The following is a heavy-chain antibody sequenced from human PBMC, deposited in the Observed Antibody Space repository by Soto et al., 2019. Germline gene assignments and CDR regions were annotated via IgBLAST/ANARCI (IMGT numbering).Heavy chain of an antibody. CDR2: ISGGLGSA. J-gene: IGHJ4*02. D-gene: IGHD2-21*01. V-gene: IGHV3-23*01. CDR3: ARGGGGGLFEH. CDR1: GFTFNDYA. Sequence: RGESLKISCAVSGFTFNDYAMSWVRQAPGKGLEWVSTISGGLGSAYYADSVKGRFTISRDNTKSSLFLQMNSLGVEDTAVYYCARGGGGGLFEHWGQGVLVTVSS.